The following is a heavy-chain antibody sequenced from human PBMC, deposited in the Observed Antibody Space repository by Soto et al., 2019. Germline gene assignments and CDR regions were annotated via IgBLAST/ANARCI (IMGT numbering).Heavy chain of an antibody. D-gene: IGHD1-7*01. Sequence: ASVKVSCKASGYTFTSYAMHWVRQAPGQWLEWMGWINAGNGNTKYSQKFQGRVTITRDTSASTAYMELSSLRSEDTAVYYCARDLRAGTTAHDAFDIWGQGTMVTVSS. CDR3: ARDLRAGTTAHDAFDI. CDR2: INAGNGNT. CDR1: GYTFTSYA. V-gene: IGHV1-3*01. J-gene: IGHJ3*02.